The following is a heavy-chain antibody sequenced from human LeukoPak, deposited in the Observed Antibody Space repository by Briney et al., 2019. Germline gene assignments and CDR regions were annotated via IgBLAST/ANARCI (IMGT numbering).Heavy chain of an antibody. Sequence: GGSLRLSCAASGFTFSSYGMHWVRQAPGKGLEWVAFIWYDGSKKYYGDSVKGRFTISRDNSKNTLYVQMNSLRAEDTAVYYCAKDPGYSSGWREYYFDYWGQGTLVTVSS. J-gene: IGHJ4*02. CDR2: IWYDGSKK. CDR1: GFTFSSYG. V-gene: IGHV3-30*02. CDR3: AKDPGYSSGWREYYFDY. D-gene: IGHD6-19*01.